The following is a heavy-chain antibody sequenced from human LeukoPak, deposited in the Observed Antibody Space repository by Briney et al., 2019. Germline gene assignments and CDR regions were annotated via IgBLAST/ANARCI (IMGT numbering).Heavy chain of an antibody. CDR1: GGSFSGYY. V-gene: IGHV4-34*01. J-gene: IGHJ4*02. CDR3: ARPSTRASYVFYGY. Sequence: SETLSLTCAVYGGSFSGYYWSWIRQPPGKGLEWIGEINHSGSTNYNPSLKSRVTISVDTSKNQFSLKLSSVTAADTAVYYCARPSTRASYVFYGYWGQGTLVTVSS. CDR2: INHSGST. D-gene: IGHD2/OR15-2a*01.